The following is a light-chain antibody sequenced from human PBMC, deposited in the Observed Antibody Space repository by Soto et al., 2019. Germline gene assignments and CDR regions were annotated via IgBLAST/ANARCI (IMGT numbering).Light chain of an antibody. V-gene: IGLV2-8*01. J-gene: IGLJ3*02. Sequence: QSALTQPPSASGSPGQSVTISCTGTSSDVGGYNYVSWYQQHPGKAPKLMIYEISQRPSGVPDRFSGSKSGNTASLTVSGLQAEDEADYYCSSYADSNNVMFGGGTKLTVL. CDR3: SSYADSNNVM. CDR1: SSDVGGYNY. CDR2: EIS.